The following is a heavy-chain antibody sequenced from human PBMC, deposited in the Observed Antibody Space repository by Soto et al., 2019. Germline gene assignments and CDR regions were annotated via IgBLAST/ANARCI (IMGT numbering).Heavy chain of an antibody. CDR1: GYTFTSYG. Sequence: RASVKVSCKASGYTFTSYGISWVRQAPGQGLEWMGWISAYNGNTNYAQKLQGRVTMTTDTSTSTAYMELRSLRSDDTAVYYCARDRIIRIAALDRGNYYHGMDVWGQGTTVTVSS. J-gene: IGHJ6*02. V-gene: IGHV1-18*04. CDR3: ARDRIIRIAALDRGNYYHGMDV. D-gene: IGHD6-13*01. CDR2: ISAYNGNT.